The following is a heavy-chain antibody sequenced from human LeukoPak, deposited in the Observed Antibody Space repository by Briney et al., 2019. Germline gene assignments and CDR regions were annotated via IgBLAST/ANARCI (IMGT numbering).Heavy chain of an antibody. Sequence: PGGSLRLSCAASGFTFSSYAMSWVRQAPGKGLEWVSAICVYGGSTYCADSVKGLFTISRDNSKNTLYLQMNSLRAEDTAVYYCAKEEGSGCSGGSCYHAFDIWGEGTMGTASS. V-gene: IGHV3-23*01. CDR1: GFTFSSYA. D-gene: IGHD2-15*01. CDR3: AKEEGSGCSGGSCYHAFDI. CDR2: ICVYGGST. J-gene: IGHJ3*02.